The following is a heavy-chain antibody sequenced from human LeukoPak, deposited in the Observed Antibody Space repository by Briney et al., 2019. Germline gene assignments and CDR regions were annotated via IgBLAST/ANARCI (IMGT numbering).Heavy chain of an antibody. Sequence: PGRSLRLSCAASGFTFSSYGIHWVRQAPGKGLEWVAVISYDGRNKYYADSVKGRFTISRDNSKNTLYLQMNSLRAEDTAVYYCAKDGSAGYSGVDYWSQGTLVTVSS. CDR2: ISYDGRNK. CDR1: GFTFSSYG. CDR3: AKDGSAGYSGVDY. V-gene: IGHV3-30*18. D-gene: IGHD2-15*01. J-gene: IGHJ4*02.